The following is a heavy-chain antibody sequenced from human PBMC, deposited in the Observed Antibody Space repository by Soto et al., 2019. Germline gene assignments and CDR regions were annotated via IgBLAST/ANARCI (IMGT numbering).Heavy chain of an antibody. D-gene: IGHD3-10*01. CDR2: ISRSGSDI. CDR1: GFTFSDYS. CDR3: ATTTRKGGFGEFTKNYYYYYGMDV. V-gene: IGHV3-11*01. Sequence: GGSLRLSCAASGFTFSDYSMNWVRQAPGKGLEWVSYISRSGSDIYYADSVKGRFTISRDNAKNSLFLQMNSLRAEDTAVYYCATTTRKGGFGEFTKNYYYYYGMDVWGQGTTVTVSS. J-gene: IGHJ6*02.